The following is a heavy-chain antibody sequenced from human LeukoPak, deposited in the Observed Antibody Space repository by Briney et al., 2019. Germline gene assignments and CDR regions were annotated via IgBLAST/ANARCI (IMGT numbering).Heavy chain of an antibody. CDR2: ISSSGSTI. CDR3: GRDTDFDY. Sequence: GGSLRLSCAASGFTFSSYEMNWVRQAPGKGLEWVSYISSSGSTIYYADSVKGRFTISRDNAKKSLYLQMNSLRAEDTAVYFCGRDTDFDYWGQGTLVTVSS. J-gene: IGHJ4*02. V-gene: IGHV3-48*03. CDR1: GFTFSSYE.